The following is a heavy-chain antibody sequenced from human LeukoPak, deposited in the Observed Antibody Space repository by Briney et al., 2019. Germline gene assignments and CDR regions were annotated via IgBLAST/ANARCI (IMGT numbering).Heavy chain of an antibody. CDR2: IIPIFGTA. D-gene: IGHD5-18*01. Sequence: GSSVKVSCKASGGTFSSYAISWVRQAPGQGLEWMGGIIPIFGTANYAQKFQGRVTITADESTSTAYMELSSLRSEDTAVYYCARGDVDTERSAFDIWGQGTMVTVSS. CDR3: ARGDVDTERSAFDI. V-gene: IGHV1-69*01. CDR1: GGTFSSYA. J-gene: IGHJ3*02.